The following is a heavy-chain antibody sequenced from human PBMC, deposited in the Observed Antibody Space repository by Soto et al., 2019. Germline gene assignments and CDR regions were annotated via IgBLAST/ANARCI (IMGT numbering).Heavy chain of an antibody. Sequence: SVKVSCKASGGTFSSYTISWVRQAPGQGLEWMGRIIPILGIANYAQKFQGRVTITADKSTSTAYMELSSLRSEDTAVYYCARDRYYGSGSYYHWFDPWGQGTLVTVSS. D-gene: IGHD3-10*01. V-gene: IGHV1-69*04. CDR1: GGTFSSYT. CDR2: IIPILGIA. CDR3: ARDRYYGSGSYYHWFDP. J-gene: IGHJ5*02.